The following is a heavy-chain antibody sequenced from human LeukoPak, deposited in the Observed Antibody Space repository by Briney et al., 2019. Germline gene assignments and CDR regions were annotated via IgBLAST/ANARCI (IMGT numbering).Heavy chain of an antibody. J-gene: IGHJ6*02. CDR1: GYTFTSYG. CDR2: ISAYNGNT. V-gene: IGHV1-18*01. CDR3: ARVSGGSYLSYYYYYGMDV. Sequence: ASVKVSCKASGYTFTSYGISWVRQAPGQGLEWMGWISAYNGNTNYAQKLQGRVTMTTDTSTSTAYMELRSLRSDDTAVYYCARVSGGSYLSYYYYYGMDVWGQGTTVTVSS. D-gene: IGHD1-26*01.